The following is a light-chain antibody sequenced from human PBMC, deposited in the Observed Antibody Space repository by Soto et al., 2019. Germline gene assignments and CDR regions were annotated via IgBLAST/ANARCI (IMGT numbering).Light chain of an antibody. V-gene: IGKV3-15*01. CDR2: GAS. Sequence: IIIAQSPATLSVSPGETATVSCRASEGIHIHVAWYQQKPGQPPRLLIYGASTRATGVPARFSGSGSGTDYSLSISGLQSEDSAAYYCQRDNNWPLTLGQGTKVDTK. CDR1: EGIHIH. J-gene: IGKJ2*01. CDR3: QRDNNWPLT.